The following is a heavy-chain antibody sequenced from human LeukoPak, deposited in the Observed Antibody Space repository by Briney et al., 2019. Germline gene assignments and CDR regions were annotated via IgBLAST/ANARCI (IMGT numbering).Heavy chain of an antibody. D-gene: IGHD6-13*01. J-gene: IGHJ1*01. CDR2: ISSSSSTI. V-gene: IGHV3-48*01. CDR1: GFTFSSYS. Sequence: GGSLRLSCAASGFTFSSYSMNWVRQAPGKGLEWVSYISSSSSTIYYADSVKGRFTISRDSAKKSLYLQMNSLTVEDTAVYYCARCSSWYLEYFQLWGRGTLVTVSS. CDR3: ARCSSWYLEYFQL.